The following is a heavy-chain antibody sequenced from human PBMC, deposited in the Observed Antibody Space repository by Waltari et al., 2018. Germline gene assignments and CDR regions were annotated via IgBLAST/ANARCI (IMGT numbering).Heavy chain of an antibody. D-gene: IGHD2-15*01. CDR1: GYSFTSYW. J-gene: IGHJ4*02. V-gene: IGHV5-51*01. Sequence: EVQLVQSGAEVKKPGESLKISCKGSGYSFTSYWIGWVRQMPGKGLEWMGIIYPGDSDTRYSPSFQGQVTISADKSISTDYLQWSSLKASDTAMYYCARQDPGGGNLLGPFDYWGQGTLVTVSS. CDR2: IYPGDSDT. CDR3: ARQDPGGGNLLGPFDY.